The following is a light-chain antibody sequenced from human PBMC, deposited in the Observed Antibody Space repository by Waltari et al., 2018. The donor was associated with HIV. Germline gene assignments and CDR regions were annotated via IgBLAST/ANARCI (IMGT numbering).Light chain of an antibody. J-gene: IGLJ1*01. Sequence: QSALTQPASVSGSPGQSITISCTGTSSDVGGYTYVSWFQQHPGKAPKLMIYEVSNRPSGVSNRFSGSKSANTASLTISGLQSEDEADYYCSSYSSSSTYVFGPGTKVTVL. V-gene: IGLV2-14*01. CDR3: SSYSSSSTYV. CDR1: SSDVGGYTY. CDR2: EVS.